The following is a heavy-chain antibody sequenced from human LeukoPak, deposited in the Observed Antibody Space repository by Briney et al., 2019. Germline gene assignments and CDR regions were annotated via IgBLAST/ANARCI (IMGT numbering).Heavy chain of an antibody. D-gene: IGHD2-15*01. V-gene: IGHV4-34*01. CDR2: ITHSGST. CDR1: GGSFSGYY. J-gene: IGHJ4*02. CDR3: AIGLYCSGGSCYWEDY. Sequence: SETLSLTCAVYGGSFSGYYWSWIRQPPGKGLEWIGEITHSGSTNYNPSLKSRVTISADTSKNQFSLKLSSVTAADTAVYYCAIGLYCSGGSCYWEDYWGQGTLVTVSS.